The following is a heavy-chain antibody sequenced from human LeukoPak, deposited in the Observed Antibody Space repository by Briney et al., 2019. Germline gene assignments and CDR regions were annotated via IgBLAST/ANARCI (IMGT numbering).Heavy chain of an antibody. CDR2: IKSDGITT. J-gene: IGHJ2*01. CDR1: GFAFSSYW. V-gene: IGHV3-74*01. CDR3: ARGVWHYDL. Sequence: RTGGSLRLSCAASGFAFSSYWMHWVRRAPGKGLVWVSRIKSDGITTTYADSVKGRFTISRDNAKNTPYLQMNSLRVDDTAVYYCARGVWHYDLWGRGTLVTVPS.